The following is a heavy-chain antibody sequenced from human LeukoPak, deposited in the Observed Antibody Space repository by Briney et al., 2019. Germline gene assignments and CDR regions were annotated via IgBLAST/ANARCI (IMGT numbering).Heavy chain of an antibody. Sequence: SETLSLTCAVYNGSFSGYYWSWIRQPPGKGLEWIGEINDSGTTNYNPSLKSRVSISVDTSKNRFSLKLSSVTAADTAVYYCARQSHRNWFDPWGLGTLVTVSS. CDR3: ARQSHRNWFDP. CDR1: NGSFSGYY. V-gene: IGHV4-34*01. J-gene: IGHJ5*02. CDR2: INDSGTT.